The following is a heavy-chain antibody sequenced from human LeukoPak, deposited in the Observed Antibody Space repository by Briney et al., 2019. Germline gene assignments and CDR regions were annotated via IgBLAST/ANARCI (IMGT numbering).Heavy chain of an antibody. D-gene: IGHD5-12*01. J-gene: IGHJ6*04. V-gene: IGHV4-61*01. Sequence: SETLSLTCTVSGGSVSSGSYYWSWIPQPPGKGLEWIGYIYYSGSTNYNPSLKSRVTISVDTSKNQFSLKRSSVTAADTAVYYWASGSSYEWLGQSYGMDVWGKGTTVTVSS. CDR2: IYYSGST. CDR3: ASGSSYEWLGQSYGMDV. CDR1: GGSVSSGSYY.